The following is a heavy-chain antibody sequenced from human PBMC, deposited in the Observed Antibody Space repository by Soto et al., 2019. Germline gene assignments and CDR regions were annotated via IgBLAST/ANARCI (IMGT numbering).Heavy chain of an antibody. D-gene: IGHD6-13*01. Sequence: LKISCKGSGYRFTSYWIGWVRQMPGNGLEWMGITYPGDSDTRYSPSFEGQVTISADKSISTAYLQWSSLKASDTAMYYCARRSPASASDAFDIWGQGTMVTVSS. CDR2: TYPGDSDT. CDR3: ARRSPASASDAFDI. CDR1: GYRFTSYW. V-gene: IGHV5-51*01. J-gene: IGHJ3*02.